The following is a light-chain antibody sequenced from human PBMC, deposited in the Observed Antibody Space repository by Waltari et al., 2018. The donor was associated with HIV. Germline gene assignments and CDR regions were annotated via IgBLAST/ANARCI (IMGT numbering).Light chain of an antibody. CDR3: AAWDDNLNAL. CDR1: RSNIGSNS. CDR2: SNS. V-gene: IGLV1-44*01. Sequence: QSVLTQPPSASGTPGQRVTISCSGRRSNIGSNSVSWYQQLPGTAPKLLIYSNSQRPSGVPDRFSGSKSGTSASLAISGLQSEDEAEYYCAAWDDNLNALLGGGTKLTVL. J-gene: IGLJ2*01.